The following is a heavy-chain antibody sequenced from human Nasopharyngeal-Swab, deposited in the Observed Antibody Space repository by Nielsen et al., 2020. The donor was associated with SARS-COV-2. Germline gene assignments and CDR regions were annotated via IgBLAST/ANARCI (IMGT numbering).Heavy chain of an antibody. CDR2: IGAYNGNT. J-gene: IGHJ4*02. Sequence: ASVKVSCKASGYIFTSYDISCVRQARGQGLDWMGWIGAYNGNTNYAQKFQDRVTMTTDTSTSTVYMELRSLRSDDTAVYYCARHGVAEDYWGQGTLVTVSS. D-gene: IGHD3-3*01. CDR3: ARHGVAEDY. V-gene: IGHV1-18*01. CDR1: GYIFTSYD.